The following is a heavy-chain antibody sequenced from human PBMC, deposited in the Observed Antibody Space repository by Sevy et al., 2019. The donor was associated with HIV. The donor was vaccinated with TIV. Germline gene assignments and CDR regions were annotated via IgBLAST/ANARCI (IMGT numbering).Heavy chain of an antibody. V-gene: IGHV4-59*01. CDR3: ARDRAPSNGGIPGGYYYYGMDV. J-gene: IGHJ6*02. Sequence: SETLSLTCTVSGGSISSYYWSWIRQPPGKGLEWIGYIYYSGSTNYNPSLKSRVTISVDTSKNQFSLKLSSVTAADTAMYYCARDRAPSNGGIPGGYYYYGMDVWGQGTTVTVSS. CDR2: IYYSGST. CDR1: GGSISSYY. D-gene: IGHD7-27*01.